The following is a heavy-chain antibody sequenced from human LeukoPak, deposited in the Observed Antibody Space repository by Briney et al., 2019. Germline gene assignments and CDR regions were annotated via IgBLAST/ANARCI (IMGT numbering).Heavy chain of an antibody. CDR2: ISYDGSKE. Sequence: GGSLRLSCAASGFPFSIYGMHWVRQAPGKGLEWVAAISYDGSKEYSADSVKGRFTISRDSSKKTLYLQMNSLRAEDTAVYYCAKEQASAAVYPAFDYWGQGILVTVSS. J-gene: IGHJ4*02. V-gene: IGHV3-30*18. CDR3: AKEQASAAVYPAFDY. D-gene: IGHD6-13*01. CDR1: GFPFSIYG.